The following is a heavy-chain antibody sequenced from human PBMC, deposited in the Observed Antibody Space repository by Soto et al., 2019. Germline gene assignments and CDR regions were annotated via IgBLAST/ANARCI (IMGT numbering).Heavy chain of an antibody. CDR1: GFTFSSYA. CDR3: AKDIDYDSSGYYYPPGFDY. V-gene: IGHV3-23*01. J-gene: IGHJ4*02. D-gene: IGHD3-22*01. CDR2: ISGSGGST. Sequence: GGSLRLSCAASGFTFSSYAMSWVRQAPGKGLEWVSAISGSGGSTYYADSVKGRFTISRDNSKNTLYLQMNSLRAEDTAVYYCAKDIDYDSSGYYYPPGFDYWGQGTLVT.